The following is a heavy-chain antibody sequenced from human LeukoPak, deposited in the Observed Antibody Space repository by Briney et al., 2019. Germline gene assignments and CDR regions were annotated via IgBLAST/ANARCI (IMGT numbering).Heavy chain of an antibody. CDR2: INHSGST. Sequence: PSETLSLTCAAYGGSFSGYYWSWIRQPPGKGLEWIGEINHSGSTNYNPSLKSRVTISVDTSKNQFSLKLSSVTAADTAVYYCTRPPHYWGQGTLVTVSS. CDR3: TRPPHY. V-gene: IGHV4-34*01. CDR1: GGSFSGYY. J-gene: IGHJ4*02.